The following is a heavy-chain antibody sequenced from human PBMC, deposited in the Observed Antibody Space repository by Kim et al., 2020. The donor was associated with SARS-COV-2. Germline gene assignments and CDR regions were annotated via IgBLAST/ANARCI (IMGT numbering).Heavy chain of an antibody. V-gene: IGHV7-4-1*02. Sequence: ASVKVSCKASGYTFTSYAMNWVRQAPGQGLEWMGWINTNTGNPTYAQGFTGRFVLSLDTSVSTAYLQISSLKAEGTAVYYCARDAPYSGYDITDYWGQGTLVTVSS. CDR1: GYTFTSYA. CDR2: INTNTGNP. CDR3: ARDAPYSGYDITDY. D-gene: IGHD5-12*01. J-gene: IGHJ4*02.